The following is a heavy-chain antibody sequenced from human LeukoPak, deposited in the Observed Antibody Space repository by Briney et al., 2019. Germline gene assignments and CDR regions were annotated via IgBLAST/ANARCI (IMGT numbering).Heavy chain of an antibody. D-gene: IGHD3-10*01. CDR2: ISTSSSYI. CDR3: ARDRINYYGSGSYLRDDY. CDR1: GFTSSSYS. Sequence: SLRLSCAPSGFTSSSYSMTWVRQAPGKGLEWVSSISTSSSYIYYADSVKGRFTISRDNAENSLYLQMNRLRAEDTAVYHCARDRINYYGSGSYLRDDYWGQGTLVTVSS. V-gene: IGHV3-21*01. J-gene: IGHJ4*02.